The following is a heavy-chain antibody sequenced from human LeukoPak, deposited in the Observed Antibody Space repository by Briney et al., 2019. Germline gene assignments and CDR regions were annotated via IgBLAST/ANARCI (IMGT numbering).Heavy chain of an antibody. CDR1: GYTFTIYA. V-gene: IGHV7-4-1*02. CDR2: INTDTGNP. D-gene: IGHD5-24*01. J-gene: IGHJ3*02. CDR3: ARDGGDGYNNDAFDI. Sequence: SVKVSCKTSGYTFTIYAMNWVRQAPGQGLEWMGWINTDTGNPTYAQGFTGRFVFSLDTSVSAAYLQISSLKAEDTAVYYCARDGGDGYNNDAFDIWGQGTMVTVSS.